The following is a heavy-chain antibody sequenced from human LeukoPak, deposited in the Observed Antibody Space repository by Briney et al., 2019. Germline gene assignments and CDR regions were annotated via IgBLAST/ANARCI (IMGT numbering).Heavy chain of an antibody. Sequence: SETLALICSVSGYSISSGYYWGWIRQPPGKGLEWIGSIYQSGSTYYNPFLKRRVTISVDASENRFSRKVRSVTAADAAVYYCARGSSRRITMIVVGNDAFDIWGQGTMVTVSS. J-gene: IGHJ3*02. CDR1: GYSISSGYY. V-gene: IGHV4-38-2*02. CDR3: ARGSSRRITMIVVGNDAFDI. CDR2: IYQSGST. D-gene: IGHD3-22*01.